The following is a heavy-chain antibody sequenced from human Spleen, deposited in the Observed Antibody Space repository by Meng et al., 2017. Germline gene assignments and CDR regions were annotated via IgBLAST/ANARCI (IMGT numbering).Heavy chain of an antibody. D-gene: IGHD5-18*01. CDR3: ASNSGFLRCSYGLGSSFDI. V-gene: IGHV4-34*01. CDR2: INHSGST. CDR1: GGSFSDYY. J-gene: IGHJ3*02. Sequence: GSLRLSCVVSGGSFSDYYWSWIRQPPGKGLEWIGEINHSGSTYYNPYLKSRVTISVDTSKNQFSLKLSSVTAADTAVYYCASNSGFLRCSYGLGSSFDIWGQGTMVTVSS.